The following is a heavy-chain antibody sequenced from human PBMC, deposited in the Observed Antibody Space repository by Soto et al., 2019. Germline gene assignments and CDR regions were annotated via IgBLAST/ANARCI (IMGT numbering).Heavy chain of an antibody. CDR2: INPNSGGT. V-gene: IGHV1-2*04. Sequence: ASVKVSCKASGYTFTGYYMHWVRQAPGQGLEWMGWINPNSGGTNYAQKFQGWVTMTRDTSISTAYMELSRLRSDDTAVYYCARDNPSSYCSSTSCYGGAFDIWGQGTMVTVSS. CDR3: ARDNPSSYCSSTSCYGGAFDI. D-gene: IGHD2-2*01. CDR1: GYTFTGYY. J-gene: IGHJ3*02.